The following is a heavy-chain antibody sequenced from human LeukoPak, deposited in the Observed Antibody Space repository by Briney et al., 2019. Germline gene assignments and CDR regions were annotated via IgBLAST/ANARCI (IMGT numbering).Heavy chain of an antibody. J-gene: IGHJ4*02. CDR3: ARSDDDHYGGNGDY. CDR2: INWNGGST. D-gene: IGHD4-23*01. CDR1: GFTFDDYG. Sequence: PGGSLRLSCAASGFTFDDYGMSWFRQAPGKGLEWVSGINWNGGSTGYADSVKGRFTISRDNAKNSLYLQMNSLRAEDTALYYCARSDDDHYGGNGDYWGQGTLVTVSS. V-gene: IGHV3-20*04.